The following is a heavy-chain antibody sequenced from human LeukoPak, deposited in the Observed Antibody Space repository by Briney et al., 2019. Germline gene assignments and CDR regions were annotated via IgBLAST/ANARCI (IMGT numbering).Heavy chain of an antibody. Sequence: ASETLSLTCTVSGGSISSYYWSWIRQPAGKGLEWIGRIYTSGSTNYNPSLQSRVTMSVDVSKNQFSLKLTSMTAADTAVYFCARGMAEAYDYNWFDPWGQGILVTVSS. J-gene: IGHJ5*02. V-gene: IGHV4-4*07. CDR3: ARGMAEAYDYNWFDP. D-gene: IGHD5-12*01. CDR1: GGSISSYY. CDR2: IYTSGST.